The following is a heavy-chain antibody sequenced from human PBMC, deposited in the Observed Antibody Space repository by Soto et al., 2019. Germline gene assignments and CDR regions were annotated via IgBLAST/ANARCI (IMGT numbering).Heavy chain of an antibody. Sequence: PSETLSLTCTVSGGSISSGDYYWSWIRQPPGKGLEWIGYIYYSGSTYYNPSLKSRVTISVDTSKNQFSLKLSSVTAADTAVYYCARDTGYYYGSGSHSQFDYWGQGTLVTVSS. D-gene: IGHD3-10*01. J-gene: IGHJ4*02. CDR2: IYYSGST. CDR3: ARDTGYYYGSGSHSQFDY. V-gene: IGHV4-30-4*01. CDR1: GGSISSGDYY.